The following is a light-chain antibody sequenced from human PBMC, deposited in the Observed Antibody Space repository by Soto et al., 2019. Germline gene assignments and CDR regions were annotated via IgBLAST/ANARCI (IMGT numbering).Light chain of an antibody. CDR1: QSVSSSQ. Sequence: EIVLTQSPGTLSLSPGERATLSCRASQSVSSSQLVWYQQKLGQAPRLLIYGTSSRATGIPDRFSGSGSGTDFTLTIRRLEPEDCAVYYCQQYATSRLTFGGGTKVEIK. CDR2: GTS. J-gene: IGKJ4*01. V-gene: IGKV3-20*01. CDR3: QQYATSRLT.